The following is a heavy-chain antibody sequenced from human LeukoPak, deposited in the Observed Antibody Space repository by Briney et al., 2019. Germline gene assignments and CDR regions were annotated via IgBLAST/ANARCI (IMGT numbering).Heavy chain of an antibody. J-gene: IGHJ4*02. Sequence: PGGSLRLSCAASGFTFDGYAMHWVRQAPGKGLEWVSGISWNSGSIGYADSVKGRFTISRDNAKNSLYLQMNSLRAEDTALYYCAKEPGGNDGYWGQGTLVTVSS. V-gene: IGHV3-9*01. CDR3: AKEPGGNDGY. CDR2: ISWNSGSI. CDR1: GFTFDGYA. D-gene: IGHD4-23*01.